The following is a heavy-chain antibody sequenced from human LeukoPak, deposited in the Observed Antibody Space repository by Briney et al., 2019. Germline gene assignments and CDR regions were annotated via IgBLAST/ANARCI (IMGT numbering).Heavy chain of an antibody. D-gene: IGHD1-26*01. CDR1: GYTFTSYG. J-gene: IGHJ4*02. V-gene: IGHV1-18*01. CDR3: ARDSIVGDPYYFDY. CDR2: MNAYNGNT. Sequence: ASVKVSCKASGYTFTSYGINWVRQAPGQGLEWMGCMNAYNGNTNYAQKLQGRVTMTRNTSTSTAYMELSSLRSDDTAVYYCARDSIVGDPYYFDYWGQGTLVTVSS.